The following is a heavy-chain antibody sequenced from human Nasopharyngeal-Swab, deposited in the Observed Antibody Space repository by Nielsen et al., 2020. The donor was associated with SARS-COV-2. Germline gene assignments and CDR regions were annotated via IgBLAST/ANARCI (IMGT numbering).Heavy chain of an antibody. CDR2: INHSGST. CDR3: ARGPRILTGYRRGWFDP. CDR1: GGSFSGYY. J-gene: IGHJ5*02. V-gene: IGHV4-34*01. Sequence: SETLSLTCAAYGGSFSGYYWSWIRQPPGKGLEWIGEINHSGSTNYNPSLKSRVTISVDTSKNQFSLKLSSVTAADTAVYYCARGPRILTGYRRGWFDPWGQGTLVTVSS. D-gene: IGHD3-9*01.